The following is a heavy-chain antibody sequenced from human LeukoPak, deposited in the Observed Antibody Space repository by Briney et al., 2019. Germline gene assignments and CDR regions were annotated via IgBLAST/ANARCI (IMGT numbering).Heavy chain of an antibody. Sequence: GGSLRLSCAASGFTFSSYSMNWVRQAPGKGLVWVSSISSSSSYIYYADSVKGRFTISRDNAKNSLYLQMNSLRAEDTAVYYCARGRWLQVDYWGQGTLVTVSS. J-gene: IGHJ4*02. V-gene: IGHV3-21*01. D-gene: IGHD5-24*01. CDR2: ISSSSSYI. CDR3: ARGRWLQVDY. CDR1: GFTFSSYS.